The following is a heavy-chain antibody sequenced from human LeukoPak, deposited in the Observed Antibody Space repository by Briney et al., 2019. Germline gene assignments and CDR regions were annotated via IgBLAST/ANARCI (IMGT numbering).Heavy chain of an antibody. V-gene: IGHV1-2*02. J-gene: IGHJ4*02. D-gene: IGHD2/OR15-2a*01. Sequence: ASMKVSCNSSGSTFTVNYIHWGCQGQAPGIGLMWYIGPHSSFTSSSQEVHGRVTMTRDASMSTTYMELTRLTTDDTAVYYCVREGEGPLSKDFDYCGQGALGTVSS. CDR1: GSTFTVNY. CDR2: IGPHSSFT. CDR3: VREGEGPLSKDFDY.